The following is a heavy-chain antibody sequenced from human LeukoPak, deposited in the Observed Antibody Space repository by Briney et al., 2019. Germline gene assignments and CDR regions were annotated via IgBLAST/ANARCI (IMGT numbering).Heavy chain of an antibody. J-gene: IGHJ4*02. CDR1: GFTFSNYA. CDR2: ISGSGDST. Sequence: GGSLRLSCAASGFTFSNYAMTWVRQAPGKGLEWVSGISGSGDSTYYADSVKGRFTISRDNSKNTLYLHMNSLRAEDTAVYYCAKELVPNPFDYWGQGTLVTVSS. V-gene: IGHV3-23*01. CDR3: AKELVPNPFDY. D-gene: IGHD6-13*01.